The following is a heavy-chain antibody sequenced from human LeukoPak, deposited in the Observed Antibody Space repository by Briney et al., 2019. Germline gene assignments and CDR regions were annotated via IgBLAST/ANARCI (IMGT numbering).Heavy chain of an antibody. CDR3: ANEDSSGWYASGVMDY. D-gene: IGHD6-19*01. CDR1: IFTFSSYA. V-gene: IGHV3-23*01. J-gene: IGHJ4*02. Sequence: PGGSLRLSCAASIFTFSSYAMSWVRQAPGKGLEWVSTISGSGGSTYYADSVKGRFTISRDNSKNTLYLQMNSLRAEDTAVYYCANEDSSGWYASGVMDYWGQGTLVTASS. CDR2: ISGSGGST.